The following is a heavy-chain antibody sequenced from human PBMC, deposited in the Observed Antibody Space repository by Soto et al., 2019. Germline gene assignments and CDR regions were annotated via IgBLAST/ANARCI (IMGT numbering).Heavy chain of an antibody. Sequence: QVQLVQSGAEVKKPGASVKVSCKASGYTFISYYIHWVRQAPGQGLEWMGLINPSDGSTTSLQKFQGRVTMTRDTSTSTVYMELSSLRSEDTAVYYCARGIYYSDSGGRFRYWGQGTLVTVSS. CDR1: GYTFISYY. J-gene: IGHJ4*02. D-gene: IGHD3-22*01. CDR3: ARGIYYSDSGGRFRY. CDR2: INPSDGST. V-gene: IGHV1-46*01.